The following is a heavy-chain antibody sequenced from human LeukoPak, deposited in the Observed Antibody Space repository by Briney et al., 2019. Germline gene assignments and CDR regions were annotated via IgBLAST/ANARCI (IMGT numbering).Heavy chain of an antibody. Sequence: GGSLRLSCAASGFTFNSYVMSWVRQAPGKGLEWVSGISGPGRSTYYADFVKGRFTISRDNSKNSLYLQMNSLRAEDMALYYCAKDLYSSSRSPYFDYWGQGTLVTVSS. CDR3: AKDLYSSSRSPYFDY. D-gene: IGHD6-6*01. J-gene: IGHJ4*02. CDR2: ISGPGRST. CDR1: GFTFNSYV. V-gene: IGHV3-23*01.